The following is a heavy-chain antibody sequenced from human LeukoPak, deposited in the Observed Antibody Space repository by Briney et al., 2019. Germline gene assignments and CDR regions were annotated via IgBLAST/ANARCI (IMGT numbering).Heavy chain of an antibody. Sequence: SETLSLTCAVSSGSISSTSYYWGWIRQPPGRGLEWIGNIYYDGSTNYNPSLKSRVTISVDTSKNQFSLKLSSVTAADTAVYYCARHETGGYPRGPFDYWGQGTLVTVSS. CDR2: IYYDGST. D-gene: IGHD3-22*01. J-gene: IGHJ4*02. CDR1: SGSISSTSYY. V-gene: IGHV4-39*01. CDR3: ARHETGGYPRGPFDY.